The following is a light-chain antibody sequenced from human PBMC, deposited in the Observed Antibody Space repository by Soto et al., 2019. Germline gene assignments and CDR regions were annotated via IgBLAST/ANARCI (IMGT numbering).Light chain of an antibody. Sequence: ETVLTQSPGTLSLSPGERATLSCRASQSVSSNYLAWYQQKPGQAPRLLIYGASTRATGIPDRFSGSGSGTDCTLTLSSLEPADFAVDYCQQFDRSPPSWTFGQGTKVEIK. J-gene: IGKJ1*01. CDR2: GAS. V-gene: IGKV3-20*01. CDR3: QQFDRSPPSWT. CDR1: QSVSSNY.